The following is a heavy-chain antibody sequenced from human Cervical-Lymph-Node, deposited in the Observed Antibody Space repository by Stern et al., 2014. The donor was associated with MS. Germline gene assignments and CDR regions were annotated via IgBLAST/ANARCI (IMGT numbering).Heavy chain of an antibody. D-gene: IGHD2-15*01. CDR2: ISHCRSN. J-gene: IGHJ3*02. V-gene: IGHV4-4*02. CDR3: ARGDIPVAFDI. Sequence: VQLVESVPGLVKPSGTLCLTCAVSGGSISSSNWWSWVRQPPGKGLEWTGVISHCRSNSYKPSLQRRVHISRDKSKNQFSLRLSSVTAADTAVYYCARGDIPVAFDIWGQGTMVTVSS. CDR1: GGSISSSNW.